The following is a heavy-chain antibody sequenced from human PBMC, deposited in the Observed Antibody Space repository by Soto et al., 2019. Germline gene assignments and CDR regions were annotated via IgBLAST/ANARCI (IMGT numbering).Heavy chain of an antibody. CDR1: GGSISVYY. CDR3: ARGVGSSPPRY. J-gene: IGHJ4*02. CDR2: IYASGSP. D-gene: IGHD1-26*01. Sequence: QVQLQESGPGQVKPSETLSLTCTISGGSISVYYWSWVRQPPGHELEWIGYIYASGSPYYNPSLRSRVTISADTSKNQISLKLTSPTAADTAVYSCARGVGSSPPRYWGRGTLVTVSS. V-gene: IGHV4-59*01.